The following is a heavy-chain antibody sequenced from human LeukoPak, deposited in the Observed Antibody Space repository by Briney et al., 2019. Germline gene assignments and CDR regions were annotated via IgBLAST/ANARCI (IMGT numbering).Heavy chain of an antibody. CDR1: GFTFSSYA. CDR2: ISYDGSNK. Sequence: GGSLGLSCAASGFTFSSYAMHWVRQAPGKGLEWVAVISYDGSNKYYADSVKGRFTISRDNSKNTLYLQMNSLRAEDTAVYYCARGAGIAARRIRQFDYWGQGTLVTVSS. V-gene: IGHV3-30-3*01. D-gene: IGHD6-6*01. CDR3: ARGAGIAARRIRQFDY. J-gene: IGHJ4*02.